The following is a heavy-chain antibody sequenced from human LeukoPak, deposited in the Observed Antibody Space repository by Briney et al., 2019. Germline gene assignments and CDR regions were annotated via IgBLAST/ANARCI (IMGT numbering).Heavy chain of an antibody. Sequence: SVKVSCKASGGTFNHFGINWVRQAPGQGLEWMGRIIPILDLTKYAPKIQDRVTITADKSTSTAYMELNSLRSEDTAVHFCARDSGRPPTSFDYWGQGTLVTVSS. D-gene: IGHD1-1*01. CDR3: ARDSGRPPTSFDY. CDR2: IIPILDLT. J-gene: IGHJ4*02. V-gene: IGHV1-69*04. CDR1: GGTFNHFG.